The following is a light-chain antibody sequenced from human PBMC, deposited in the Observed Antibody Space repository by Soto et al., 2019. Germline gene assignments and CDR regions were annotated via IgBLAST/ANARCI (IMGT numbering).Light chain of an antibody. Sequence: DIQMTQSPSSLSASVGDRVTITCRASQTISSYLNWYQQTPGRAPKLLIYAASSLQGGVPSRFSGSGSGTDFTLTISSLQPEDFATFYCQHTYSTPSTWTFGQGTKVEIK. J-gene: IGKJ1*01. CDR2: AAS. V-gene: IGKV1-39*01. CDR1: QTISSY. CDR3: QHTYSTPSTWT.